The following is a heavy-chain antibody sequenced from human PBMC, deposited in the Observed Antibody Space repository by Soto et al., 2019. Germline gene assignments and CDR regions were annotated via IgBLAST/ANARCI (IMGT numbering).Heavy chain of an antibody. CDR2: IYPDESDT. V-gene: IGHV5-51*01. CDR1: GFTFSSYW. J-gene: IGHJ6*02. D-gene: IGHD5-12*01. CDR3: VRMGFSGGGYLSYYYYGMDI. Sequence: GGSLRLSCAASGFTFSSYWMSWVRQAPGKGLEWMVIIYPDESDTRYSPSFQGQVTISADKSISTAYLQWSSLKASDTAMYYCVRMGFSGGGYLSYYYYGMDIWGQGTTVTVSS.